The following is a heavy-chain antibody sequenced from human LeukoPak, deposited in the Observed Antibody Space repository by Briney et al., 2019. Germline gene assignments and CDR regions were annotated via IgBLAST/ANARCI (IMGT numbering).Heavy chain of an antibody. D-gene: IGHD2-2*01. Sequence: GGSLRLSCAASAFTFSSYSMNWVRQAPGKGLQWVSDISSSGTTIYYADSVKGRFTISRDNAKNPLYLQMNSLRAEDTAVYYCARKYCSTTSCLFDNWGQGTLVTVSS. CDR3: ARKYCSTTSCLFDN. J-gene: IGHJ4*02. CDR1: AFTFSSYS. CDR2: ISSSGTTI. V-gene: IGHV3-48*04.